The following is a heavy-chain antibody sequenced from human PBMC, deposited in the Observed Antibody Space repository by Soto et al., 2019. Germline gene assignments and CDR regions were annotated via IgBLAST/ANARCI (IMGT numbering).Heavy chain of an antibody. V-gene: IGHV3-7*03. D-gene: IGHD3-10*01. Sequence: GGSLRLSCAASGFTFTTYYMTWVRQAPGKGLEWVASIKNDGSEQYYVDSVKGRLTISRDNAKNSLYLQMNSLRAGDTALYYCSRENWFQDYWGQGTLVTVSS. CDR3: SRENWFQDY. CDR2: IKNDGSEQ. J-gene: IGHJ4*02. CDR1: GFTFTTYY.